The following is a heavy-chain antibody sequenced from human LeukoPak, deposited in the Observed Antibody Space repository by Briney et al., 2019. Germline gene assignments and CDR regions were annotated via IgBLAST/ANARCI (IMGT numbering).Heavy chain of an antibody. Sequence: PGRSLRLSCAASGFTFSSYGMHWVRQAPGKGLEWVAIIWYDGTTKYYADSVKGRFTLSRDNSKNTMFLQMYSLRAEDTAVYYCAKSRTGHDAFDIWGQGTKVTVSS. CDR3: AKSRTGHDAFDI. J-gene: IGHJ3*02. V-gene: IGHV3-33*06. CDR2: IWYDGTTK. CDR1: GFTFSSYG. D-gene: IGHD3/OR15-3a*01.